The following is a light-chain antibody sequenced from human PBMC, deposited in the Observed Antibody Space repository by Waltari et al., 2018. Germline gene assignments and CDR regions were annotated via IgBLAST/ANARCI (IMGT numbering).Light chain of an antibody. V-gene: IGKV3-20*01. J-gene: IGKJ1*01. CDR3: QNHERLPAT. Sequence: EVVLTQFPGTLSLSPGERATLSCRARQGIGRHLVWYQQRPGQAPRLLIYAASTRATGIPDRFSGSWSGTDFTLTISRLEPEDFAVYYCQNHERLPATFGQGTKVEIK. CDR2: AAS. CDR1: QGIGRH.